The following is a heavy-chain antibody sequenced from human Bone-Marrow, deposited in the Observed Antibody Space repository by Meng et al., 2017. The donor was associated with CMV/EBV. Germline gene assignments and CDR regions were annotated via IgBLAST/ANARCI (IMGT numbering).Heavy chain of an antibody. D-gene: IGHD2-2*01. Sequence: GESLKISWAASGFTFSGSAMSWVRQAPGKGLEWVSTISGGGGSTYSADSVKGRFTISRDNSKNTLYLQMNSLRAEDTAVYYCARDGDIVVVPAAMYYYYGMDVWGQGTTVTVSS. CDR1: GFTFSGSA. V-gene: IGHV3-23*01. CDR3: ARDGDIVVVPAAMYYYYGMDV. CDR2: ISGGGGST. J-gene: IGHJ6*02.